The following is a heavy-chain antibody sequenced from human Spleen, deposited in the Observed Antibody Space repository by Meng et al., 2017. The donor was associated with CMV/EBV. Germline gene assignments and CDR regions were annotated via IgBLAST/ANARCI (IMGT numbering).Heavy chain of an antibody. CDR1: GGSFSGYY. CDR2: INQSGST. J-gene: IGHJ4*02. V-gene: IGHV4-34*01. CDR3: ARLYYYDSSGYFAFDY. Sequence: QVPRHHSGAGLLKPSETLSLACALYGGSFSGYYWSWIRQPPGKVLEWIGEINQSGSTNYNPSLTRRDTISVDTSKNQFSLKLSSVTAADTAVYYCARLYYYDSSGYFAFDYWGQGTLVTVSS. D-gene: IGHD3-22*01.